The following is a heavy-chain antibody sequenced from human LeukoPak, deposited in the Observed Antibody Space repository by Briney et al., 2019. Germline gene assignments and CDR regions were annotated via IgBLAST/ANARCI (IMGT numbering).Heavy chain of an antibody. CDR1: GFTFSSYE. J-gene: IGHJ4*02. V-gene: IGHV3-48*03. CDR2: ISSSGSTI. D-gene: IGHD1-14*01. Sequence: GGSLRLSCAASGFTFSSYEMNWVRQAPGKGLEWVSYISSSGSTIYYADSVNGRFTISRDNAKNSLYLQMNSLRAEDTAVYYCARDFMYNVNCAGCWGQGTLVTVSS. CDR3: ARDFMYNVNCAGC.